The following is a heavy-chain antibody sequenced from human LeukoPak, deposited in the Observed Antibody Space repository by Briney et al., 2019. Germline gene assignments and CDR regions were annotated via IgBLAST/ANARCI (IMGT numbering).Heavy chain of an antibody. V-gene: IGHV4-59*01. CDR2: IYYSGST. D-gene: IGHD1-26*01. Sequence: SETLSLTCTVSGDSISGFYWSWIRQPPGKGLEWIGYIYYSGSTNYNPSLKSRVTISVDMSKNQFSLKLSSVTAADTAVYYCARGVNSGYSDYWGQGNLVTVSS. CDR3: ARGVNSGYSDY. J-gene: IGHJ4*02. CDR1: GDSISGFY.